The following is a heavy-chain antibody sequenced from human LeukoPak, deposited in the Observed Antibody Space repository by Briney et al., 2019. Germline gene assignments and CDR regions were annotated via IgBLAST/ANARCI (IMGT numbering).Heavy chain of an antibody. Sequence: PGGSLRLSCAASGFTVSSYWMHWVRQAPGKGLEWVSAISGSGGSTYYADSVKGRFTISRDNSKNTLYLQMNSLRAEDTAVYYCARDRRDSSSWNFDYWGQGTLVTVSS. CDR3: ARDRRDSSSWNFDY. CDR2: ISGSGGST. J-gene: IGHJ4*02. V-gene: IGHV3-23*01. CDR1: GFTVSSYW. D-gene: IGHD6-13*01.